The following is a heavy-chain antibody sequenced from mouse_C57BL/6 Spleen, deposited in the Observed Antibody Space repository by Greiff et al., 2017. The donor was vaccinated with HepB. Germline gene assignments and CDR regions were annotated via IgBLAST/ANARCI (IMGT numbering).Heavy chain of an antibody. V-gene: IGHV1-26*01. CDR1: GYTFTDYY. CDR2: INPNNGGT. J-gene: IGHJ3*01. D-gene: IGHD1-1*01. CDR3: ARPLLITTVAPFAY. Sequence: VQLQQSGPELVKPGASVKISCKASGYTFTDYYMNWVKQSHGKSLEWIGDINPNNGGTSYNQKFKGKATLTVDKSSSTAYMELRSLTSEDSAVYYCARPLLITTVAPFAYWGQGTLVTVSA.